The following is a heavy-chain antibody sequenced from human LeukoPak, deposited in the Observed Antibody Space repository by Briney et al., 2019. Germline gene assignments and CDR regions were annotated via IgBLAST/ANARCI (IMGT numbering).Heavy chain of an antibody. V-gene: IGHV1-18*01. CDR3: ARDLSPHFDFWAGYFTGQPIDF. D-gene: IGHD3/OR15-3a*01. Sequence: GASVKVSCKTSGYTFTEYDITWVRQVPGQGLEWMGRISVNNGNTNYAQKFQGRATMTRDTSTNTASMELRGLKSGDTATYYCARDLSPHFDFWAGYFTGQPIDFWGQGTLVTVSS. J-gene: IGHJ4*02. CDR2: ISVNNGNT. CDR1: GYTFTEYD.